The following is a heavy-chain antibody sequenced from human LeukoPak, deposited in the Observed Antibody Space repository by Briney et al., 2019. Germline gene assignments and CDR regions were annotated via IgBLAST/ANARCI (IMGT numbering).Heavy chain of an antibody. Sequence: KPGGSLRLSCAASGFTFSSYSMNWVRQAPGKGLEWVSSISSSSSYIYYADSVKGRFTISRDNAKNSLYLQMNSLRAEDTAVYYCARGPWISIFGVVLAFDIWGQGTMVTVSS. CDR2: ISSSSSYI. V-gene: IGHV3-21*01. D-gene: IGHD3-3*01. CDR3: ARGPWISIFGVVLAFDI. J-gene: IGHJ3*02. CDR1: GFTFSSYS.